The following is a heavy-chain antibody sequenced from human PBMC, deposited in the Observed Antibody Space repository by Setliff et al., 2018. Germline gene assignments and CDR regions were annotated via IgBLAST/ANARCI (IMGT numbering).Heavy chain of an antibody. D-gene: IGHD5-18*01. CDR2: IYTSGST. CDR1: GGSISSGSYY. J-gene: IGHJ4*02. Sequence: PSETLSLTCTVSGGSISSGSYYWSWIRQPAGKGLEWVGHIYTSGSTNYNPSLKSRVTISVDTSKNQFSLKLSSVTAADTAVYYCAREGGGVAMVSHWGQGTLVTVSS. V-gene: IGHV4-61*09. CDR3: AREGGGVAMVSH.